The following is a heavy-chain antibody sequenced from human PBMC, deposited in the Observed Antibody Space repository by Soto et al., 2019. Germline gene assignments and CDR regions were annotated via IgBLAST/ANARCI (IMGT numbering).Heavy chain of an antibody. CDR3: ARSRSRDGYNFWDYYYYGMDV. V-gene: IGHV4-59*01. Sequence: SETLSLTCTVSGGSISSYYWSWIRQPPGKGLEWIGYIYYSGSTNYNPSLKSRVTISVDTSKNQFSLKLSSVTAADTAVYYCARSRSRDGYNFWDYYYYGMDVWGQGTTVT. J-gene: IGHJ6*02. CDR2: IYYSGST. D-gene: IGHD3-3*01. CDR1: GGSISSYY.